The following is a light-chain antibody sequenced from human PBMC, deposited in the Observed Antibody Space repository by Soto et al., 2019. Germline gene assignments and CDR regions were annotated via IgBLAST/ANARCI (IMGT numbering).Light chain of an antibody. J-gene: IGKJ1*01. Sequence: DIQMTQSPSTLSGSVGDRVTITCRASQTISSWLAWYQQKPGKAPKLLIYKASTLKSGVPSRFSGSGSGTEFTLTISSLKPDDCATYYCQHYNSYSEAFGQGTKVELK. V-gene: IGKV1-5*03. CDR2: KAS. CDR3: QHYNSYSEA. CDR1: QTISSW.